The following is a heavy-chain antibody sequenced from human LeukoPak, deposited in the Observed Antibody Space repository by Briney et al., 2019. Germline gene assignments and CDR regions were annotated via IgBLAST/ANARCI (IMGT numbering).Heavy chain of an antibody. Sequence: SETLSLTCTVSGGSISSYYWSWIRQPPGKGLEWIGYIFYTGSTNYNPSLKGRVTISVDTSKNEFSLKLSSVTAADTAVYHCARHSSSSKGWFDPWGQGTLVTVSS. CDR3: ARHSSSSKGWFDP. J-gene: IGHJ5*02. D-gene: IGHD6-6*01. CDR2: IFYTGST. CDR1: GGSISSYY. V-gene: IGHV4-59*08.